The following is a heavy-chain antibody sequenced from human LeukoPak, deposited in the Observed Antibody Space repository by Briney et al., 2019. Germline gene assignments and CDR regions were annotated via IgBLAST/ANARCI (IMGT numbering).Heavy chain of an antibody. CDR3: AKASVRGVNHYYDSSGYYHFDY. CDR2: ISGSGGST. CDR1: GFTFSSYA. V-gene: IGHV3-23*01. D-gene: IGHD3-22*01. Sequence: GGSLRLSCAASGFTFSSYAMSWVRQAPGKGLERVSAISGSGGSTYYADSVKGRFTISRDNSKNTLYLQMNSLRAEDTAVYYCAKASVRGVNHYYDSSGYYHFDYWGQGTLVTVSS. J-gene: IGHJ4*02.